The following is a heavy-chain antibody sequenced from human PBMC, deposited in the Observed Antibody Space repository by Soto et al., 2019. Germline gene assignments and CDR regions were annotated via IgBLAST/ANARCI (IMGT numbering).Heavy chain of an antibody. Sequence: ASVKVSCKASGYTFTSYYMHWVRQAPGQGLEWMGIINPSGGSTSYAQKFQGRVTMTRDTSTSTVYMELSSLRSEDTAVYYCARDLVLSYYYYGMDVWGQGTTVTVSS. D-gene: IGHD3-16*01. J-gene: IGHJ6*02. CDR1: GYTFTSYY. CDR2: INPSGGST. CDR3: ARDLVLSYYYYGMDV. V-gene: IGHV1-46*01.